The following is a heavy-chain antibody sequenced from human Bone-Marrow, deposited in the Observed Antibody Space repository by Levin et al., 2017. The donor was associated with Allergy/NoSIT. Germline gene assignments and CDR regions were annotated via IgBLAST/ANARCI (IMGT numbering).Heavy chain of an antibody. V-gene: IGHV3-23*01. Sequence: GESLKISCAASGFTFSSYAMSWVRQAPGKGLEWVSAISGSGGSTYYADSVKGRFTISRDNSKNTLYLQMNSLRAEDTAVYYCAKAVRHSLPPDYWGQGTLVTVSS. CDR3: AKAVRHSLPPDY. D-gene: IGHD6-19*01. J-gene: IGHJ4*02. CDR1: GFTFSSYA. CDR2: ISGSGGST.